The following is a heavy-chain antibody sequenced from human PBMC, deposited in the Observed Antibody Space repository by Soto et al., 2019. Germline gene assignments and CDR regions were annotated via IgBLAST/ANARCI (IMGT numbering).Heavy chain of an antibody. CDR2: IKQDGGEK. J-gene: IGHJ6*03. V-gene: IGHV3-7*01. CDR1: GFTFSTYW. CDR3: ASSLYNWNNIYYYYYMDV. D-gene: IGHD1-20*01. Sequence: QLVESGGGLVQPGGSLRLSCAASGFTFSTYWMSWVRQAPGKGLEWVANIKQDGGEKYYVDSVKGRFTISRDNAKNSLYLQMNSLRAKDTALYYCASSLYNWNNIYYYYYMDVWGKGTTVTVSS.